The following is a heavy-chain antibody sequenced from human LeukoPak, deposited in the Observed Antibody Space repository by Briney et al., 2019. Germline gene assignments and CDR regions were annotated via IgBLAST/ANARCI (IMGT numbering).Heavy chain of an antibody. J-gene: IGHJ4*02. CDR3: ARVGDRPYYDILTGYYSN. Sequence: AGSLRLSCAASGFTFSSYSMNWVRQAPGKGLEWVSSISSSSSYIYYADSVKGRFTISRDNAKNSLYLQMNRLRAEDTAVYYCARVGDRPYYDILTGYYSNWGQGTLVTVSS. D-gene: IGHD3-9*01. CDR2: ISSSSSYI. CDR1: GFTFSSYS. V-gene: IGHV3-21*01.